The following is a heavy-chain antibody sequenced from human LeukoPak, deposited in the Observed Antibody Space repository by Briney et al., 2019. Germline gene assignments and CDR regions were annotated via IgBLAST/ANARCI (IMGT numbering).Heavy chain of an antibody. CDR3: ARDLRYYFDSSGYFYLGFDY. Sequence: SETLSPTCAVSGYSISSGHYWAWVRQPPGKGLEWIGSIYHSGNTYYNPSLKSRVSISVDTSKNQFSLKLTSMTAADTAVYYCARDLRYYFDSSGYFYLGFDYWGQGTLVTVSS. D-gene: IGHD3-22*01. J-gene: IGHJ4*02. CDR2: IYHSGNT. V-gene: IGHV4-38-2*02. CDR1: GYSISSGHY.